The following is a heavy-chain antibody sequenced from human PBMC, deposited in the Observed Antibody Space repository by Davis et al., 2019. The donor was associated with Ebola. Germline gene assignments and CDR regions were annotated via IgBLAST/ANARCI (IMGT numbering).Heavy chain of an antibody. Sequence: GESLKISCAASGFTFSNAWMNWVRQAPGKGLEWVGRIKSKPDGGTTDYAAPVKGRFTISRDDSKNTLYLQMNSLKTEDTAVYYCTTDIVVVPAADYYYYYGMDVWGQGTTVTVSS. D-gene: IGHD2-2*01. CDR3: TTDIVVVPAADYYYYYGMDV. CDR1: GFTFSNAW. V-gene: IGHV3-15*07. J-gene: IGHJ6*02. CDR2: IKSKPDGGTT.